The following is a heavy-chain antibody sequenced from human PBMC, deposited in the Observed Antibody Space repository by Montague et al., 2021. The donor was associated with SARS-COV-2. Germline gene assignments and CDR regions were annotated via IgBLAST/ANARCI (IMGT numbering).Heavy chain of an antibody. Sequence: SETLSLTCTVSGDAISKNTYKWGWIRQPPGKGLEFIASVSSSGRTHYXPSLQSRVTLSVDTSKNEISLKVTSVTAADTSVYYCARLALSGWPSYYLYGLDVWGPGTMITVSS. CDR3: ARLALSGWPSYYLYGLDV. J-gene: IGHJ6*01. V-gene: IGHV4-39*01. D-gene: IGHD6-19*01. CDR2: VSSSGRT. CDR1: GDAISKNTYK.